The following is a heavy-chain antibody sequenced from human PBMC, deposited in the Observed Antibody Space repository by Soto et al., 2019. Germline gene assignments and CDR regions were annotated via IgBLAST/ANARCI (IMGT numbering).Heavy chain of an antibody. CDR1: GFTFSSYA. CDR2: ISYDGSNK. Sequence: QVQLVESGGGVVQPGRSLRLSCAASGFTFSSYAMYWVRQAPGKGLEWVAVISYDGSNKYYADSVKGRFTISRDNSKNPLYLQMNSLKTEDTAVYYCANEGYWGQGTLVTVSS. V-gene: IGHV3-30-3*02. J-gene: IGHJ4*02. CDR3: ANEGY.